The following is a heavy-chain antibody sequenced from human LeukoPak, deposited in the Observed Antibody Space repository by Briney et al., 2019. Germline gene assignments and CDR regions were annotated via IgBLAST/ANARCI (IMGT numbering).Heavy chain of an antibody. CDR2: IRYDGSNK. CDR1: GFTFSSYG. CDR3: AKGEGDYSNYVDAFDI. D-gene: IGHD4-11*01. V-gene: IGHV3-30*02. Sequence: GGSLRLSCAASGFTFSSYGMHWVRQAPGKGLERVAFIRYDGSNKYYADSVKGRFTISRDNSKNTLYLQMNSLRAEDTAVYYCAKGEGDYSNYVDAFDIWGQGTMVTVSS. J-gene: IGHJ3*02.